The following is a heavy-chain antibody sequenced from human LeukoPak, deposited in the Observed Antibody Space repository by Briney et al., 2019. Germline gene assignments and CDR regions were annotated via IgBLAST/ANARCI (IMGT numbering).Heavy chain of an antibody. CDR1: GYTFTDYS. Sequence: ASVKVSCKPSGYTFTDYSMHWVRQAPGQGLEYMGWVNTNTGNPTYAQGFTGRFVFSSDSSVSTAYLQITSLKADDSAIYFCASCNDSSGYFAYWGQGTLVTVSS. D-gene: IGHD3-22*01. V-gene: IGHV7-4-1*02. CDR3: ASCNDSSGYFAY. CDR2: VNTNTGNP. J-gene: IGHJ4*02.